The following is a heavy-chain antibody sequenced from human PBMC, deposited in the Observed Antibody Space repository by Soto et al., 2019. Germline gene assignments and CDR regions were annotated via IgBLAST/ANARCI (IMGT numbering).Heavy chain of an antibody. CDR3: ASCPLLYSNYEPYYYYYGMDV. CDR1: GGTFSSYA. D-gene: IGHD4-4*01. V-gene: IGHV1-69*13. CDR2: IIPIFGTA. J-gene: IGHJ6*02. Sequence: SVKVSCKASGGTFSSYAISWVRQAPGQGLEWMGGIIPIFGTANYAQKFQGRVTITADESTSTAYMELSSLRSEDTAVYYCASCPLLYSNYEPYYYYYGMDVWGQGTTVTVSS.